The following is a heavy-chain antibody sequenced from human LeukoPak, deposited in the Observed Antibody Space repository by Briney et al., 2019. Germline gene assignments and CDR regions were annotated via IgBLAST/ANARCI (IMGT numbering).Heavy chain of an antibody. CDR1: GYTFTSYY. Sequence: ASVKVSCKTSGYTFTSYYMHWVRQAPVQGLQWLGWINPNSGGTILPQQFRGRLTLTRDMSVSTAFLDLSGLTSDDTAVYYCATSSGSAVFAFDYWGQGTLVIVSS. CDR2: INPNSGGT. V-gene: IGHV1-2*02. D-gene: IGHD6-25*01. CDR3: ATSSGSAVFAFDY. J-gene: IGHJ4*02.